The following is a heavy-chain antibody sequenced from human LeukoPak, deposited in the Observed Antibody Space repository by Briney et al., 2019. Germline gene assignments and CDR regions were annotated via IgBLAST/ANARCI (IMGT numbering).Heavy chain of an antibody. CDR2: ISGSSNYI. V-gene: IGHV3-21*01. J-gene: IGHJ3*02. D-gene: IGHD2-21*01. CDR3: ARDESGDNDAFDI. CDR1: GFIFSHYA. Sequence: GGSLRLSCAASGFIFSHYAMSWVRQAPGKGLEWVSSISGSSNYIYYADSVKGRFTISRGNAKNSLYLQMNSLRVEDTAVYYCARDESGDNDAFDIWGQGTMVTVSS.